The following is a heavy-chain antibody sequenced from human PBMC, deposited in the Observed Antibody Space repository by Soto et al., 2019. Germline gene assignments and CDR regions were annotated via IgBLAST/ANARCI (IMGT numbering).Heavy chain of an antibody. CDR2: IIPILGIA. J-gene: IGHJ5*02. Sequence: QVQLVQSGAEVKKPGSSVKVSCKASGGTFSSYTISWVRQAPGQGLEWMGRIIPILGIANYAQKFQGRVTITADKSTSTAYMELSSLRSEDTAVYYCARDSGYCSGGSCYRWFDPWGQGTLFTVSS. CDR3: ARDSGYCSGGSCYRWFDP. D-gene: IGHD2-15*01. CDR1: GGTFSSYT. V-gene: IGHV1-69*08.